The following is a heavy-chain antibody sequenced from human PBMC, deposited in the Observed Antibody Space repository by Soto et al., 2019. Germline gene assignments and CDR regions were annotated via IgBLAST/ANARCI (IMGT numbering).Heavy chain of an antibody. CDR3: ARIKGRIVGATDAKYYFDY. CDR1: GGSFSGYY. J-gene: IGHJ4*02. CDR2: INHSGST. D-gene: IGHD1-26*01. Sequence: SETLSLTCAVYGGSFSGYYWSWIRQPPGKGLEWIGEINHSGSTNYNPSLKSRVTISVDTSKNQFSLKLSSVTAADTAVYYCARIKGRIVGATDAKYYFDYWGQGTLVTVSS. V-gene: IGHV4-34*01.